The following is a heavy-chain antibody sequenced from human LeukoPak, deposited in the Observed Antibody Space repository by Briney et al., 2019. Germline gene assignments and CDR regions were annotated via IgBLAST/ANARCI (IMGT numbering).Heavy chain of an antibody. Sequence: PGGSLRLSCAVSEFTFSSYWMSWVRQAPGKGLEWVANIKQDGSEKYYVDSVKGRFTISRDNAKNSLYLQMNSLRAEDTAVYYCARVNFGRIYYDSSGYSGFDYWGQGTLVTVSS. CDR3: ARVNFGRIYYDSSGYSGFDY. J-gene: IGHJ4*02. CDR2: IKQDGSEK. V-gene: IGHV3-7*01. CDR1: EFTFSSYW. D-gene: IGHD3-22*01.